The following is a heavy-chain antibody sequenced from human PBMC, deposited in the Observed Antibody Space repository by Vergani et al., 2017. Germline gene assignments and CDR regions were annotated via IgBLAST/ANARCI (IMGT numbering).Heavy chain of an antibody. J-gene: IGHJ2*01. CDR3: ARDFGGEWYFDL. CDR2: IYSSGGT. Sequence: QVQLQESGPRLVKPSQTLSLTCTVSGGSINSANYYWNWIRQPPGKGLEWIGYIYSSGGTYYNPSLQSRLSISVDTSRNQFSLKVTSVTAADTAVYYCARDFGGEWYFDLWGRGATVTVSS. D-gene: IGHD4-23*01. V-gene: IGHV4-30-4*01. CDR1: GGSINSANYY.